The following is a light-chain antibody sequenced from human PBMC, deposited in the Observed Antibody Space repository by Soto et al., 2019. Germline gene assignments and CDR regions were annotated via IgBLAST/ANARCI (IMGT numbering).Light chain of an antibody. Sequence: DIQMTQSPSSLSASVGDRVTITCRASQRISTDLNWYQQKPGKAPNLLIYAASSLQSGVPSRFSGSGSVTDFTLTISSLQPADFATYFCQQSYSTPYTFGQVTKLEIK. V-gene: IGKV1-39*01. CDR1: QRISTD. CDR3: QQSYSTPYT. CDR2: AAS. J-gene: IGKJ2*01.